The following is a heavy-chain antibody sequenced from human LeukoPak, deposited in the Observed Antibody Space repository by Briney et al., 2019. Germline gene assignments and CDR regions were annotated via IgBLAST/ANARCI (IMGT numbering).Heavy chain of an antibody. CDR3: ARDGGTTGFDY. D-gene: IGHD1-1*01. CDR2: INPNSGGT. Sequence: ASVKVSCKASGYTFTGYYIHWVRQAPGQGLEWMGWINPNSGGTDYAQEFQGRVTMTRDTSISTAYMELSRLRSDDTAVYYCARDGGTTGFDYWGQGTLVTVSS. CDR1: GYTFTGYY. J-gene: IGHJ4*02. V-gene: IGHV1-2*02.